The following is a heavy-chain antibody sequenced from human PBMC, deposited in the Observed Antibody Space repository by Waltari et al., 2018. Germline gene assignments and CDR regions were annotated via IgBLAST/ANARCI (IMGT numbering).Heavy chain of an antibody. Sequence: QVQLVVESGGGLVKPGGSLRLSCVASGFTFTDSYMSWIRQAPGKGLELVSYISDAGDTIYYADSVKGRFTISRDNAKSSLSLQMNSLRTEDTAVYYCARMQFYYYYIDVWGKGTSVTVSS. J-gene: IGHJ6*03. D-gene: IGHD6-19*01. CDR3: ARMQFYYYYIDV. V-gene: IGHV3-11*04. CDR1: GFTFTDSY. CDR2: ISDAGDTI.